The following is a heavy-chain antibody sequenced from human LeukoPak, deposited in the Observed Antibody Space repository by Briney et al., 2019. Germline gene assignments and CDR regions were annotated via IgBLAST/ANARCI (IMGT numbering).Heavy chain of an antibody. CDR2: IYYSGST. Sequence: SETLSLTCTVSGGSISSSSYYWGWIRQPPGKGLEWIGSIYYSGSTYYNPSLKSRVTISVDTSKNQFSLKLSSVTAADTAVYYCARPGRGYSYGTVLYYYYMDVWGQGTLVTVSS. CDR3: ARPGRGYSYGTVLYYYYMDV. J-gene: IGHJ6*03. V-gene: IGHV4-39*01. D-gene: IGHD5-18*01. CDR1: GGSISSSSYY.